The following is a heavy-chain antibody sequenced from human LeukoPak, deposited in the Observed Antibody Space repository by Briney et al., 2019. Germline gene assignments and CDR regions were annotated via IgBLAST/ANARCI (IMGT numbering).Heavy chain of an antibody. D-gene: IGHD3-22*01. V-gene: IGHV4-34*01. J-gene: IGHJ4*02. CDR1: GGSFSGYY. CDR2: INHSGST. Sequence: SETLSLTCAVYGGSFSGYYWSWIRQPPGKGLEWIGEINHSGSTNYNPSLKSRVTISVATSKNQFSLKLSSVTAADTAVYYCARGRSYYDTGRVGGYLDYWGQGTLVTVSS. CDR3: ARGRSYYDTGRVGGYLDY.